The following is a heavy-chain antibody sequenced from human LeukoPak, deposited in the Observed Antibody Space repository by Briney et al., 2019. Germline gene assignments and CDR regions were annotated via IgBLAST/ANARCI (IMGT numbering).Heavy chain of an antibody. CDR1: GNSISNYA. CDR3: TTRACHAGGCSSSFYYYYGLHF. J-gene: IGHJ6*02. CDR2: IIPIFGTA. V-gene: IGHV1-69*13. D-gene: IGHD3-16*01. Sequence: GASVTVSCKASGNSISNYAVSWVRQAPGQGFEWMGGIIPIFGTADYAQKFQGGVTITADQSTSTTYMALSSLKSEDTATYYCTTRACHAGGCSSSFYYYYGLHFWGQGTTVSVSS.